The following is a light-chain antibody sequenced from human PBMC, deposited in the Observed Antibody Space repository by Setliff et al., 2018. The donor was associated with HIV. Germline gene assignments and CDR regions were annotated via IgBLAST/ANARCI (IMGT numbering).Light chain of an antibody. CDR3: VSLTSTTLYV. J-gene: IGLJ1*01. CDR2: EVD. V-gene: IGLV2-14*01. CDR1: RSDVGAFTY. Sequence: QSVLTQPASVSGSPGQSITIPCTGTRSDVGAFTYVSWYQQHPGKAPKLMIYEVDHRPSGVSSRFSGSKSGNTASLTISGPQAEDAAAYYCVSLTSTTLYVFGTGTKVTVL.